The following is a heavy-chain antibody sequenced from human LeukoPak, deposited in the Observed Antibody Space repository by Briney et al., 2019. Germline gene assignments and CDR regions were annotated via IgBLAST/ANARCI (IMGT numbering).Heavy chain of an antibody. CDR3: ARDPYNYSSSSHFDY. CDR2: IIPIFGTA. V-gene: IGHV1-69*05. CDR1: GGTFSSYA. Sequence: SVKVSCKASGGTFSSYAISWVRQAPGQGLEWMGGIIPIFGTANYAQKFQGRVTITTDESTRTAYMELSSLRSEDTAVYYCARDPYNYSSSSHFDYWGQGTLVTVSS. J-gene: IGHJ4*02. D-gene: IGHD6-6*01.